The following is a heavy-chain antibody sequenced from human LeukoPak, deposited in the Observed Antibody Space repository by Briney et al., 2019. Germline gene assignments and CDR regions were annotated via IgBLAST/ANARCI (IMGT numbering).Heavy chain of an antibody. D-gene: IGHD4-17*01. CDR3: ARDDFYGDYPK. CDR1: GFTFSSYE. J-gene: IGHJ4*02. V-gene: IGHV3-48*03. CDR2: ISSSGSTI. Sequence: GGSLRLSCAASGFTFSSYEMNWVRQAPGKGLEWVSYISSSGSTIYYADSVKGRFTTSRDNAKNSLYLQMNSLRAEDTAVYYCARDDFYGDYPKWGQGTLVTVSS.